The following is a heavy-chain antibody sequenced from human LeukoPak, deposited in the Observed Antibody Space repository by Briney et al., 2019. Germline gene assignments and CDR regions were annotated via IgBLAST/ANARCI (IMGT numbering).Heavy chain of an antibody. CDR3: ARDIVTIAAAAYDDY. Sequence: GGSLRLSCAASGFTFSSNWLHWFRQGPGKGLFWVARINTDGSSTDYADSVKGRFTISRDNDKNSLYLQMNSLGADDTAGYYCARDIVTIAAAAYDDYWGQGTLVTVSS. V-gene: IGHV3-74*01. CDR2: INTDGSST. CDR1: GFTFSSNW. D-gene: IGHD6-13*01. J-gene: IGHJ4*02.